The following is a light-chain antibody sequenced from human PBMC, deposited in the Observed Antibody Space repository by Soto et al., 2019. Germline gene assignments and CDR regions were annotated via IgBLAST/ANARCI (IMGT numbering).Light chain of an antibody. CDR2: DVS. V-gene: IGKV3-11*01. Sequence: ELVLTQSPATLSLSPGERANLSRRASQSVSTYLAWCQQKPGQAPRLLIYDVSNRATGIPARFSGSGSGTDFTLTISSLEPEDFAIYYCQQRSNWPRFTFGPGTKVD. CDR1: QSVSTY. CDR3: QQRSNWPRFT. J-gene: IGKJ3*01.